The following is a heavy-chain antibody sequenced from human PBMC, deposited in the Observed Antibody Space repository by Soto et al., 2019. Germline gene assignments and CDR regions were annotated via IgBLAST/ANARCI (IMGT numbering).Heavy chain of an antibody. Sequence: ASVKVSCKASGYTFTSYAMHWVRQAPGQRLEWMGWINAGNGNTKYSQKFQGRVTITRDISASTAYMELSSLRSEDTAVYYCARDRIVGATTFDAFDIWGQGTMVTVSS. CDR2: INAGNGNT. CDR3: ARDRIVGATTFDAFDI. CDR1: GYTFTSYA. D-gene: IGHD1-26*01. J-gene: IGHJ3*02. V-gene: IGHV1-3*01.